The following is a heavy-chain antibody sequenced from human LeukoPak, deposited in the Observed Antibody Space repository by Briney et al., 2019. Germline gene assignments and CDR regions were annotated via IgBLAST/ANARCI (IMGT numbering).Heavy chain of an antibody. D-gene: IGHD2/OR15-2a*01. Sequence: ASVKVSYKASGYTFTNYAVSWLRQAPGQTLEWRSWVSAYSGNTNYAQNFHDRLTMTTETSTSTAYMKLRSLTSEDTAVYYCAREGRLMSDTTVHPWGQGTLVTVSP. CDR1: GYTFTNYA. CDR3: AREGRLMSDTTVHP. V-gene: IGHV1-18*01. J-gene: IGHJ5*02. CDR2: VSAYSGNT.